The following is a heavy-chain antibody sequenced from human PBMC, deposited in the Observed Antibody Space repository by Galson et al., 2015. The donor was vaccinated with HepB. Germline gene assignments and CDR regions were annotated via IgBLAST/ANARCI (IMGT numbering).Heavy chain of an antibody. Sequence: SETLSLTCTVSGGSISSYYWSWIRQPPGKGLEWIGYIYYSGSTNYNPSLKSRVTISVDTSKNQFSLKLSSVTAADTAVYYCASTPPAAAEFDYWGQGTLVTVSS. D-gene: IGHD2-2*01. J-gene: IGHJ4*02. V-gene: IGHV4-59*08. CDR3: ASTPPAAAEFDY. CDR2: IYYSGST. CDR1: GGSISSYY.